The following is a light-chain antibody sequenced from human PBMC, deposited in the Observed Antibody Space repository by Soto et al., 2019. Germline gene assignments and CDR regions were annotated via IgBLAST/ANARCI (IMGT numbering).Light chain of an antibody. J-gene: IGLJ2*01. V-gene: IGLV2-14*01. CDR3: NSRTISGSSV. CDR2: EVS. CDR1: SSDVGGYNY. Sequence: QSVLTQPASVSGSPGQSITISCTGASSDVGGYNYVSWYQQHPGRAPKLMLYEVSKRPSGVSDRFSGSKSGNTASLTISGLQADDEAEYYCNSRTISGSSVFGGGTKLTVL.